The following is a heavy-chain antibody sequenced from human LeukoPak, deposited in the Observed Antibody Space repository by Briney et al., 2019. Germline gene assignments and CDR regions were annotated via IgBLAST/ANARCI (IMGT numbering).Heavy chain of an antibody. CDR2: ISSDGSRT. CDR1: AFTFSSNW. D-gene: IGHD6-19*01. CDR3: ARQYSSGWTFDD. J-gene: IGHJ4*02. V-gene: IGHV3-74*01. Sequence: QPGGSLRLSCAASAFTFSSNWIHWVRHAPGKGLVWVSRISSDGSRTTYADSVKGRFTISRDNAKNTLYLQMNSLRAEDTAVYYCARQYSSGWTFDDWGPGTLVTVSS.